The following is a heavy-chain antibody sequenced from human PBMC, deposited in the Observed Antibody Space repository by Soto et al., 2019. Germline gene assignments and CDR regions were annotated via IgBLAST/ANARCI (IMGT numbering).Heavy chain of an antibody. Sequence: GPTLVNPTQTLTLTCTFSGFSLTTGGVGVAWIRQPPGKALEWLGVSYWNGDIRYSPSMSDRLTLTKDTSTNQVVLTINNMDPVDTATYHCGYRRDAFEYHGLDVWGPGTKVTVYS. CDR3: GYRRDAFEYHGLDV. D-gene: IGHD3-16*01. CDR1: GFSLTTGGVG. V-gene: IGHV2-5*01. J-gene: IGHJ6*02. CDR2: SYWNGDI.